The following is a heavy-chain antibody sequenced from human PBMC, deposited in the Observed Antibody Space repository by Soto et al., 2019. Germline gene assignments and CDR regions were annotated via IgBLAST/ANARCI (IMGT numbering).Heavy chain of an antibody. CDR2: IIPIFGTA. Sequence: SVKVSCKASGGTFSSYAISWVRQAPGQGLEWMGGIIPIFGTANYAQKFQGRVTITADESTSTAYMELSSLRSEDTAVYYCARDHRLGAMVILFDYWGQGTLVTVSS. CDR1: GGTFSSYA. V-gene: IGHV1-69*13. D-gene: IGHD5-18*01. J-gene: IGHJ4*02. CDR3: ARDHRLGAMVILFDY.